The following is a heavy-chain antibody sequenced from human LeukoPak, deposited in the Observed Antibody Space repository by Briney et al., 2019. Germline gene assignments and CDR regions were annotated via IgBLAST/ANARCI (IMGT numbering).Heavy chain of an antibody. Sequence: GGSLRLSCAASGFTFSSYWMSWVRQAPGKGLEWVANIKQDGSEKYYVDSVKGRFTISRDNAKNSLYLQINSLRGEDTAVYYCARQQQLTGPSEDDAFDIWGQGTMVTVSS. V-gene: IGHV3-7*03. CDR3: ARQQQLTGPSEDDAFDI. J-gene: IGHJ3*02. CDR1: GFTFSSYW. CDR2: IKQDGSEK. D-gene: IGHD6-13*01.